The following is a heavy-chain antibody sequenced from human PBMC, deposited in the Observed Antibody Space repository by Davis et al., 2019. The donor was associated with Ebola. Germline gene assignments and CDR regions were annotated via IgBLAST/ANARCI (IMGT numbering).Heavy chain of an antibody. V-gene: IGHV3-74*01. CDR1: GFTFSSYW. CDR3: AKSAGTPGWFGP. J-gene: IGHJ5*02. Sequence: GESLKISCAASGFTFSSYWMHWVRQVPGKGLVWVSRINSDGSSTNYADSVKGRFTISRDNSKNTLYMEMNSLRAEDTALYYCAKSAGTPGWFGPWGQGTLVTVSS. CDR2: INSDGSST. D-gene: IGHD1-1*01.